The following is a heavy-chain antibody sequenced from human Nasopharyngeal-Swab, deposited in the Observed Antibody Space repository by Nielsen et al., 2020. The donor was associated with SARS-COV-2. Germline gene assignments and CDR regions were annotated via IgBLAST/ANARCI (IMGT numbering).Heavy chain of an antibody. V-gene: IGHV3-33*08. CDR1: GFTFSGYG. Sequence: GGSLRLSCATSGFTFSGYGMHWVRQAPGKGLEWVALIWYDGSNKLYADSVKGRFTISRDRSKNSLYLLMNSLTAEDTAVYYCARDRLLGPTPSNWYFDLWGRGTLVTVSS. D-gene: IGHD1-26*01. CDR3: ARDRLLGPTPSNWYFDL. J-gene: IGHJ2*01. CDR2: IWYDGSNK.